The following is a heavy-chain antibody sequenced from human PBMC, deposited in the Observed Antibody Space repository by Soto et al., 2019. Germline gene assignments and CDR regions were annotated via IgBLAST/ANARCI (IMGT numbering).Heavy chain of an antibody. J-gene: IGHJ6*02. CDR3: ERPRNTAMVLSRRSYGMDV. D-gene: IGHD5-18*01. Sequence: SETLSLTCAVYGGSFSGYYWSWIRQPPGKGLEWIGEINHSGSTNYNPSLKSRVTISVDTSKNQFSLKLSSVTAADTAVYYCERPRNTAMVLSRRSYGMDVWGQGTTVTVSS. V-gene: IGHV4-34*01. CDR2: INHSGST. CDR1: GGSFSGYY.